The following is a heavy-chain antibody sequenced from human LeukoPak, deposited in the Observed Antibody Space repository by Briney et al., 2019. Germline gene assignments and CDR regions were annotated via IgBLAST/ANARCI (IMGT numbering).Heavy chain of an antibody. J-gene: IGHJ1*01. Sequence: GGSLRLSCATSGFTFSSYPMSWVRQAPGKGLEWVANIKQDGSEKYYVDSVKGRFTISRDNAKNSLYLQMNSLRAEDTAVYYCAKDDDWGRYKHWGQGTLVTVSS. CDR3: AKDDDWGRYKH. V-gene: IGHV3-7*03. CDR1: GFTFSSYP. CDR2: IKQDGSEK. D-gene: IGHD3-16*01.